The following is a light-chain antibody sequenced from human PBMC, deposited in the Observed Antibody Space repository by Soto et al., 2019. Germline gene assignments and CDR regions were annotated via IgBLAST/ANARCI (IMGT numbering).Light chain of an antibody. J-gene: IGKJ1*01. CDR1: QSISSY. CDR3: QQSYSTPWT. V-gene: IGKV1-39*01. Sequence: DIQMTQSPSSLSASVGDRFTITCRASQSISSYLNWYQQKPGKAPKLLIYAATSLQSGVPSRFSGSGSGTDFTLTISSLQPEDFATYYCQQSYSTPWTFGQGTTGDIK. CDR2: AAT.